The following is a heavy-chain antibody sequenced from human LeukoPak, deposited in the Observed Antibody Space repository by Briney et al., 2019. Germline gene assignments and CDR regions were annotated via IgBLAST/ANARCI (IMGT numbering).Heavy chain of an antibody. CDR1: GFTFRSHR. Sequence: PGGSLRLSCAASGFTFRSHRTHCVRQAPGKGLVWVSRINSDGSITTYADSAQGRFTISRDNAKNTLYLQMNSLRVEDTAVYYCARDYNWNPPDFWGQGTLVTVSS. CDR3: ARDYNWNPPDF. D-gene: IGHD1-1*01. J-gene: IGHJ4*02. V-gene: IGHV3-74*01. CDR2: INSDGSIT.